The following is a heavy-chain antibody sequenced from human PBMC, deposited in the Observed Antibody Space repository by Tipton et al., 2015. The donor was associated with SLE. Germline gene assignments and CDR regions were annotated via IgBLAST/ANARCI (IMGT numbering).Heavy chain of an antibody. Sequence: GSLRLSCAASGFTFSSYSMNWVRQAPGKGLEWVSYISSSSSTIYYADSVEGRFTISRDNAKNSLYLQMNSLRAEDTAVYYCARERAAVAGTMVAFDIWGQGTMVTVSS. CDR3: ARERAAVAGTMVAFDI. CDR1: GFTFSSYS. V-gene: IGHV3-48*01. CDR2: ISSSSSTI. D-gene: IGHD6-19*01. J-gene: IGHJ3*02.